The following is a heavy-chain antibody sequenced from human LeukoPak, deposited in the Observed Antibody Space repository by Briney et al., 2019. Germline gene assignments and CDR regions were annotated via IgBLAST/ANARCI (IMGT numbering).Heavy chain of an antibody. CDR3: AKPLGREAVVFDY. V-gene: IGHV3-21*04. CDR1: GFTFSSYS. D-gene: IGHD3-22*01. CDR2: ISSSSSYI. J-gene: IGHJ4*02. Sequence: GGSLRLSCAASGFTFSSYSMNWVRQAPGKGLEWVSSISSSSSYIYYADSVKGRFTISRDNAKNSLYLQMNSLRAEDTAVYYCAKPLGREAVVFDYWGQGTLVTVSS.